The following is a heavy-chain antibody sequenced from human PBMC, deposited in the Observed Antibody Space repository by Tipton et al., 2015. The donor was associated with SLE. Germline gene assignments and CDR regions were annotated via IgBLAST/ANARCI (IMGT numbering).Heavy chain of an antibody. CDR2: INPDSGDT. CDR3: TRDYYFDF. CDR1: GYSFSAYY. V-gene: IGHV1-2*02. J-gene: IGHJ4*02. Sequence: QSGPEVKRPGASVKVSCKASGYSFSAYYLHWVREAPGQGLEWMGWINPDSGDTDFAQQFQGRVTMTRDTSITTAYMELNSLTSDDTAVYFCTRDYYFDFWGQGTRVTVSS.